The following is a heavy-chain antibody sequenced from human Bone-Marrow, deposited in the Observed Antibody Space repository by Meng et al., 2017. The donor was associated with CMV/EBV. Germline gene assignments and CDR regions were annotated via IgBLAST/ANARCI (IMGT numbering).Heavy chain of an antibody. J-gene: IGHJ4*02. CDR3: ARSLFRIAARRGNYYFDY. V-gene: IGHV1-2*02. CDR1: GYTFTGYY. Sequence: QGRLVQSGAEWKKPGASVKGSCKASGYTFTGYYMHWVRQAPGQGLEWMGWINPNSGGTNYAQKFQGRVTMTRDTSISTAYMELSRLRSDDTAVYYCARSLFRIAARRGNYYFDYWGQGTLVTVSS. CDR2: INPNSGGT. D-gene: IGHD6-6*01.